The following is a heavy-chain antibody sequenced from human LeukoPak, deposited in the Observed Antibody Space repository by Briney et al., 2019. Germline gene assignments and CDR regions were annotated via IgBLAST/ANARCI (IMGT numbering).Heavy chain of an antibody. CDR3: TRGVLPARFDS. CDR1: GYTFTGFW. D-gene: IGHD2-2*01. CDR2: INPNNGGT. Sequence: WASVKVSCKASGYTFTGFWIHWVRQAPGEGFEWMGWINPNNGGTNYAQKFQGRVTTTRDTSTSTVYMELSSLISDDTAVYYCTRGVLPARFDSWGQGTLVTVTS. J-gene: IGHJ5*01. V-gene: IGHV1-2*02.